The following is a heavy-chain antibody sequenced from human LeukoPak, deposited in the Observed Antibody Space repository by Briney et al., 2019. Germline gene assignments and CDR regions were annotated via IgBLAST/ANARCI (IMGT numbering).Heavy chain of an antibody. CDR3: ARDYCRSISCSDY. V-gene: IGHV3-33*01. CDR2: IWSDGSTK. CDR1: GFTFSSYG. Sequence: SGGSLRLSCAASGFTFSSYGMHWVRQAPGKGLEWVAIIWSDGSTKYYADSLKGRSTISRDNSKNTLYLQMNSLRVEDTAVYYCARDYCRSISCSDYWGQGTLVTVSS. D-gene: IGHD2-2*01. J-gene: IGHJ4*02.